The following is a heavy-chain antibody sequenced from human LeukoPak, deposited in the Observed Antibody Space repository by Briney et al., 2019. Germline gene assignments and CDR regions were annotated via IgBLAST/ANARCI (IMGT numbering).Heavy chain of an antibody. D-gene: IGHD5-24*01. V-gene: IGHV3-7*01. CDR3: AREFGHNRWYFDY. CDR2: IKQDGSEK. J-gene: IGHJ4*02. CDR1: GFTFSSYW. Sequence: PGGSLRLSCAVSGFTFSSYWMSWVRQAPGKGLEWVANIKQDGSEKYYVDSVKGRFSISRDNAKNSLYLQMNSLRTEDTAVYYCAREFGHNRWYFDYWGQGALVTVSS.